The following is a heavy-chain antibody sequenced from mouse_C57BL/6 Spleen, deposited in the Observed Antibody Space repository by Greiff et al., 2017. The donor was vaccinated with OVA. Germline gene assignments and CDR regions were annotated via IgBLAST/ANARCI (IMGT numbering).Heavy chain of an antibody. CDR1: GFTFSSYT. V-gene: IGHV5-9*01. J-gene: IGHJ3*01. CDR2: ISGGGGNT. Sequence: EVKLVESGGGLVKPGGSLKLSCAASGFTFSSYTMSWVRQTPEKRLEWVATISGGGGNTYYPDSVKGRFTISRDNAKNTLYLQMSSLGSEDTALYYCARNSWFAYWGQGTLVTVSA. CDR3: ARNSWFAY.